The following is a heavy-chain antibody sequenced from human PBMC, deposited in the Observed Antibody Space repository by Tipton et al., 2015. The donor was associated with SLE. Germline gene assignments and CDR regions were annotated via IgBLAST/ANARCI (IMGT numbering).Heavy chain of an antibody. CDR2: INHSGST. Sequence: TLSLTCTVSGGSISSSSYYWGWIRQPPGKGLEWIGEINHSGSTNYNPSLKSRVTISVDTSKNQFSLKLGSVTAADTAVYSCAGALGPHSSVDYWGQGTLVTVSS. CDR1: GGSISSSSYY. D-gene: IGHD3-16*01. CDR3: AGALGPHSSVDY. V-gene: IGHV4-39*07. J-gene: IGHJ4*02.